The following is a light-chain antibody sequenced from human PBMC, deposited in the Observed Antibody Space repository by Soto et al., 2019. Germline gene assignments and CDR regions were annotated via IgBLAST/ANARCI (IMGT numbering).Light chain of an antibody. Sequence: ETVMTQSPATLSVSPGERATLSCRASQSVSSKLAWYQQKPGQAPRLLIYGASTRATGIPARFSGSGSGTDFTLTISSLEPEDFATYYCQQANSFPLTFGGGTKVDIK. V-gene: IGKV3D-15*01. CDR3: QQANSFPLT. J-gene: IGKJ4*01. CDR2: GAS. CDR1: QSVSSK.